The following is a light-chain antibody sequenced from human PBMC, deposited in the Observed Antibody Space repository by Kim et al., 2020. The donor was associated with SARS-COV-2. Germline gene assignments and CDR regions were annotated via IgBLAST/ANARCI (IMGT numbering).Light chain of an antibody. Sequence: GALGQTARITIGGNNMGSKNVHWYQKKPGQAPVLVIYRDSNRPSGIPERFSGSNSGNTATLTISRAQAGDEADYYCQVWDSSTAVFGGGTKLTVL. CDR1: NMGSKN. V-gene: IGLV3-9*01. J-gene: IGLJ3*02. CDR2: RDS. CDR3: QVWDSSTAV.